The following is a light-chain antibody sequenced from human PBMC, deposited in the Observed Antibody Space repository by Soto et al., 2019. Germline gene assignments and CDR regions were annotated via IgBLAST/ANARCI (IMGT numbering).Light chain of an antibody. CDR2: RSN. V-gene: IGLV1-47*01. Sequence: QSVLTQPPSASGTPGQRVTISCSGSSSNVEGNYVHWYHQVSGTAPKLLIYRSNQRPSGVPDRFSGSKSGTSASLAISGLRSEDEGEYFCAVWDDSLSGWLFGGGTKLTVL. CDR3: AVWDDSLSGWL. J-gene: IGLJ3*02. CDR1: SSNVEGNY.